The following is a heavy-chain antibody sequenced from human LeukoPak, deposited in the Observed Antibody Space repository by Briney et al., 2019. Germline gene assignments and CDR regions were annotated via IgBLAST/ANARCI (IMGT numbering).Heavy chain of an antibody. J-gene: IGHJ4*02. CDR1: GFTFSSYA. CDR3: ARDQPNENIVVVPAAIFDY. D-gene: IGHD2-2*01. V-gene: IGHV3-30-3*01. CDR2: ISYDGSNK. Sequence: PGRSLRLSCAASGFTFSSYAMHWVRQAPGKGLEWVAVISYDGSNKYYADSVKGRFTISRNNSKNTLYLQMNSLRAGDTAVYYCARDQPNENIVVVPAAIFDYWGQGTLVTVSS.